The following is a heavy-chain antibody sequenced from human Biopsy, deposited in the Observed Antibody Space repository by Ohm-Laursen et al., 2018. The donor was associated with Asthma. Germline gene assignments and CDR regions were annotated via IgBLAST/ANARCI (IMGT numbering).Heavy chain of an antibody. Sequence: RSLRLSCAASGFMFRSFGMHWVRQAPGKGLEWVAVISYDGNHKFYEDSVKGRFTISRDNSKNTLYLQMNSLRTEDTAVYYCAKRRGYSGHVNDYWGQGTLVIVSS. CDR3: AKRRGYSGHVNDY. V-gene: IGHV3-30*18. D-gene: IGHD5-12*01. J-gene: IGHJ4*02. CDR1: GFMFRSFG. CDR2: ISYDGNHK.